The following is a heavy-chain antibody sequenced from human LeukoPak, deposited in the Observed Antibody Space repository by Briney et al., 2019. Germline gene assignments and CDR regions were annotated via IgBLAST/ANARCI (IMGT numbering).Heavy chain of an antibody. CDR2: INPYHSRT. CDR1: GYDFITYA. Sequence: GASVKVSCKASGYDFITYAFSWVRQAPGQGLEWMAWINPYHSRTIYSQKFKARVTLTTDTSTNTAHMELTSLTSDDTAVYFCARDRIAAGVLDFWGQGTLVTVSS. CDR3: ARDRIAAGVLDF. D-gene: IGHD6-13*01. V-gene: IGHV1-18*01. J-gene: IGHJ4*02.